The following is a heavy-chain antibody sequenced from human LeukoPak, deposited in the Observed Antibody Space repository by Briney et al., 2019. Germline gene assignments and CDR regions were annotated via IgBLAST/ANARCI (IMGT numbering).Heavy chain of an antibody. CDR2: IYYSGST. CDR1: GGSISSYY. CDR3: ARVGLKLRFLEWLPDYFDY. J-gene: IGHJ4*02. Sequence: PSETLSLTCTVSGGSISSYYWSWIRQPPGKGLEWIGYIYYSGSTNYNPSLKSRVTISVDTSKNQFFLKLSSVTAADTAVYYCARVGLKLRFLEWLPDYFDYWGQGTLVTVSS. V-gene: IGHV4-59*01. D-gene: IGHD3-3*01.